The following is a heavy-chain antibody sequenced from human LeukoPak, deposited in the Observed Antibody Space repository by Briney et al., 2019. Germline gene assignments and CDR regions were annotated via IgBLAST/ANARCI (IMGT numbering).Heavy chain of an antibody. Sequence: PSETLSLTCAVSGGSISSGGYSWSWIRQPPGKGLEWIGYIYHSGSTYYSPSLKSRVTISVDRSKNQFSLKLSSVTAADTAVYYCAASYSSGLSMDYWGQGTLATVSS. CDR1: GGSISSGGYS. V-gene: IGHV4-30-2*01. D-gene: IGHD6-19*01. CDR3: AASYSSGLSMDY. CDR2: IYHSGST. J-gene: IGHJ4*02.